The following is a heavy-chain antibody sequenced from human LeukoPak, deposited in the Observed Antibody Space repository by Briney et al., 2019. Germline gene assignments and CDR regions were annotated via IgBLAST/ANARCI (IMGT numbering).Heavy chain of an antibody. Sequence: GGSLRLSCAASGFTVSSNYMSWVRQAPGKGLQWVSVIYTGGTTYYADSVKGRFTISRDKSKNTLYLQMNSLRVEDTAVYFCARGVAGPHEFDYWGQGNLVTVSS. D-gene: IGHD6-19*01. CDR1: GFTVSSNY. V-gene: IGHV3-53*01. J-gene: IGHJ4*02. CDR3: ARGVAGPHEFDY. CDR2: IYTGGTT.